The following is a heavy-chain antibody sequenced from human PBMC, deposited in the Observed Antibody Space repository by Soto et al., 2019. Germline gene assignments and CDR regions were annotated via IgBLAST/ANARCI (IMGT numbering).Heavy chain of an antibody. D-gene: IGHD3-3*01. CDR2: ISGSGGST. CDR1: GFTFSSYA. J-gene: IGHJ4*02. Sequence: GGSLRLSCAASGFTFSSYAMSWVRQAPGKGLEWVSAISGSGGSTYYADSVKGRFTISRDNSKNTLYLQMNSLRAEDTAVYYCAKGEEDYDFWSVYYSDYWGQGTLVTVSS. CDR3: AKGEEDYDFWSVYYSDY. V-gene: IGHV3-23*01.